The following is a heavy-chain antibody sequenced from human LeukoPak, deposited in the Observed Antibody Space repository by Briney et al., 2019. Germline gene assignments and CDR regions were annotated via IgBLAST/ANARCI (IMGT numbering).Heavy chain of an antibody. CDR3: ARAPRNWGFDY. J-gene: IGHJ4*02. Sequence: VTVSCKASGYTFTNYDNNWVRQDTGPGIEWMGWMNPNSGNTGYAQKFQGRVTMTRNTSIRTAYMELSSLRSEDTAEYYCARAPRNWGFDYWGQGTLVTVSS. V-gene: IGHV1-8*01. CDR1: GYTFTNYD. D-gene: IGHD7-27*01. CDR2: MNPNSGNT.